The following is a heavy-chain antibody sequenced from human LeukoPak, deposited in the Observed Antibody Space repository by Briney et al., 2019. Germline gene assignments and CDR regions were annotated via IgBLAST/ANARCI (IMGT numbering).Heavy chain of an antibody. J-gene: IGHJ2*01. CDR1: GGSISSGDYY. D-gene: IGHD4-17*01. Sequence: PSQTLSLTCTVSGGSISSGDYYWSWIRQPPGKGLEWIGEINHSGSTNYNPSLKSRVTISVDTSKNQFSLKLSSVTAADTAVYYCARGKRGDYSWYFDLWGRGTLVTVSS. V-gene: IGHV4-30-4*08. CDR3: ARGKRGDYSWYFDL. CDR2: INHSGST.